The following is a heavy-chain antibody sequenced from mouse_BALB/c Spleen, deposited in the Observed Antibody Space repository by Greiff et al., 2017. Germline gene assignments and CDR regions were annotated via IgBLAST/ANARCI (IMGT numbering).Heavy chain of an antibody. D-gene: IGHD2-4*01. J-gene: IGHJ2*01. CDR2: INPSNGGT. CDR3: TRMKITTGYFDY. CDR1: GYTFTSYY. Sequence: VQLQESGAELVKPGASVKLSCKASGYTFTSYYMYWVKQRPGQGLEWIGEINPSNGGTNFNEKFKSKATLTVDKSSSTAYMQLSSLTSEDSAVYYCTRMKITTGYFDYWGQGTTLTVSS. V-gene: IGHV1S81*02.